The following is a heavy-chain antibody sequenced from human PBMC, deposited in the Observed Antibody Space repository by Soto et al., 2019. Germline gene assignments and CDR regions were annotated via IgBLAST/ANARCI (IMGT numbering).Heavy chain of an antibody. CDR1: GGTFSSYT. J-gene: IGHJ4*02. CDR2: IIPILGIA. Sequence: QVQLVQSGAEVKKPGSSVKVSCKASGGTFSSYTISWVRQATGQGLEWMGRIIPILGIANYAQKFQGRVTITADKSTSTAYMELSSLRSEDTAVYYCAASGVATYSFDYWGQGTLVTVSS. D-gene: IGHD5-12*01. CDR3: AASGVATYSFDY. V-gene: IGHV1-69*02.